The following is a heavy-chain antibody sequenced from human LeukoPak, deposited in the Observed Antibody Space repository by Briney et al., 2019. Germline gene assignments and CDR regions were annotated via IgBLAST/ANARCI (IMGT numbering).Heavy chain of an antibody. V-gene: IGHV3-30-3*01. CDR2: ISYDGSNK. CDR3: ASPRVVGAAGTYAPYFDY. CDR1: GFTFSSYA. J-gene: IGHJ4*02. Sequence: GGSLRLSCAASGFTFSSYAMHWVRQAPGKGLEWVAVISYDGSNKYYADSVKGRFTISRDNSKNTLYLQMNSLRAEDTAVYYCASPRVVGAAGTYAPYFDYWGQGTLVTVSS. D-gene: IGHD6-13*01.